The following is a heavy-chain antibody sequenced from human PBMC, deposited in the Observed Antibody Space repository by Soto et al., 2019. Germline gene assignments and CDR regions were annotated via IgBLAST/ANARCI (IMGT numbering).Heavy chain of an antibody. Sequence: EVQLLESGGVLVQPGGSLRLSCAASGFTFSSYALSWVRQAPGKGLEWVSGISGDGATTYYTDSVKGRFTISRDSFTNTLYLQMSSLRAEDSAVYYCARDLTSSGRSTYLGYWGQGTRVTVSS. J-gene: IGHJ4*02. V-gene: IGHV3-23*01. CDR3: ARDLTSSGRSTYLGY. CDR1: GFTFSSYA. CDR2: ISGDGATT. D-gene: IGHD6-19*01.